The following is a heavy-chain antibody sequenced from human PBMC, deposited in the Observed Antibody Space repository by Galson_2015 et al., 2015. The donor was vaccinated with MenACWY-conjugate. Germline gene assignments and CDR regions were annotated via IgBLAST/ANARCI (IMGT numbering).Heavy chain of an antibody. J-gene: IGHJ4*02. D-gene: IGHD6-19*01. CDR1: GGSVSSRSYY. V-gene: IGHV4-39*07. CDR3: ATYALSSGWYEN. CDR2: VYYSGSI. Sequence: SETLSLTCTVSGGSVSSRSYYWGWIRQPPGKGLEWIGFVYYSGSIDYNPSLKSRVTTSVDTSKNQLSLKLSSVTAADTAVYYCATYALSSGWYENWGQGTLVTVSS.